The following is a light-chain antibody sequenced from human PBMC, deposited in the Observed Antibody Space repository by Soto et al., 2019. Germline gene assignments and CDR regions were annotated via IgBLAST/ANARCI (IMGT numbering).Light chain of an antibody. CDR3: SSYAGSYSWV. J-gene: IGLJ3*02. Sequence: QSALTQPPSASGSPGQSVSISCTGTSGDVGGYNYVSWYQQHPGKAPKLMIYEVSKRPSGVPDRFSGFKSGNTASLTVSGLQAEDEADYYCSSYAGSYSWVFGGGTKLTVL. CDR1: SGDVGGYNY. CDR2: EVS. V-gene: IGLV2-8*01.